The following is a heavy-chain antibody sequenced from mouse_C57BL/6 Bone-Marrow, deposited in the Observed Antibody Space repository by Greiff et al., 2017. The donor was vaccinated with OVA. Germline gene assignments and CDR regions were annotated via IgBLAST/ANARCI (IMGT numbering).Heavy chain of an antibody. CDR1: GYTFTSYW. CDR2: IHPNSGST. CDR3: ARSDYDAIDY. J-gene: IGHJ2*01. D-gene: IGHD2-4*01. Sequence: QVYVKQPGAELVKPGASVKLSCKASGYTFTSYWMHWVKQRPGQGLEWIGMIHPNSGSTNYNEKFKSKATLTVDKSSSTAYMQLSSLTSEDSAVYYCARSDYDAIDYWGQGTTLTVSS. V-gene: IGHV1-64*01.